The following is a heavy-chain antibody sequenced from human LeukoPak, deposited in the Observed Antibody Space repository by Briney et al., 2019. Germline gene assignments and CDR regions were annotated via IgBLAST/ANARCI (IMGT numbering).Heavy chain of an antibody. J-gene: IGHJ5*02. CDR3: ARDGYDFWSGGFDP. Sequence: SETLSLTCTVSGYSISSTYHWGWIRQSPGKGLEWIGSISQSGGTYHNPSLKSRVTISVDTSKNQFSLKLNSVTAADTAVYYCARDGYDFWSGGFDPWGQGTLVTVSS. CDR2: ISQSGGT. CDR1: GYSISSTYH. D-gene: IGHD3-3*01. V-gene: IGHV4-38-2*02.